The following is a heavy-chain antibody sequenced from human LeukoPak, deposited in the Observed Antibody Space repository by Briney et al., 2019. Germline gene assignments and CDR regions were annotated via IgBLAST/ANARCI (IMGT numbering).Heavy chain of an antibody. D-gene: IGHD4-11*01. CDR3: ARQATTVSPNFDL. V-gene: IGHV4-38-2*01. CDR1: GYPISSGYY. Sequence: SETLSLTCAVSGYPISSGYYWGWIRQPPGKGLEWHGSIYRSGSTYYNLSLKSRVTISEDTSKNQFSLKLSSVTAADTALYYGARQATTVSPNFDLWGRGTLVTVSS. J-gene: IGHJ2*01. CDR2: IYRSGST.